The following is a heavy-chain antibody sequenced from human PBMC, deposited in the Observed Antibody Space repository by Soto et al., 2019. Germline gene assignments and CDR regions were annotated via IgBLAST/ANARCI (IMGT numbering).Heavy chain of an antibody. V-gene: IGHV2-5*02. J-gene: IGHJ4*02. CDR2: IYWDDDK. CDR3: AYRALYSGSYWDGGYFDY. CDR1: GFSLHTSGVG. D-gene: IGHD1-26*01. Sequence: QITLRESGPTRVRPTQTLSLTCTFSGFSLHTSGVGVGWIRQPPGKALEWLALIYWDDDKRYSPSLKSRLSITKDTSANQVVLTMTDMDPVGTATYYCAYRALYSGSYWDGGYFDYWGQGTLITVSS.